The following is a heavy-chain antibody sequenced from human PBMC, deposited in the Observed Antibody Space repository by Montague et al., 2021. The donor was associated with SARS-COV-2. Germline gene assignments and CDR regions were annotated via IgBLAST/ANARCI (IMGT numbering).Heavy chain of an antibody. CDR2: VFYTGST. D-gene: IGHD3-3*01. J-gene: IGHJ4*02. V-gene: IGHV4-59*08. CDR3: ASHNADDFRLLDY. Sequence: ETLSLTCAVAGGSIRNYNWGWIRQPPGKGLEWIGYVFYTGSTNYNPSLKSRVTISIDTSKNQISLRVTSVTAADTAKYYCASHNADDFRLLDYWGQGTLVTVSS. CDR1: GGSIRNYN.